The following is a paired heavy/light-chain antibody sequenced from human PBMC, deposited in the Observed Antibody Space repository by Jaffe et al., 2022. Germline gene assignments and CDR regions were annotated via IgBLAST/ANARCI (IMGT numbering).Heavy chain of an antibody. Sequence: QVQLQESGPGLVKPSGTLSLTCAVSGGSITSNNWWIWVRQPPGKGLEWIGQIYHSGTTNYNPSLKSRVTISVDKSKNQFSLNLNSVTAADMAVYYCARRSGNSVGWYDSGGTESWGQGTLVTVSS. CDR3: ARRSGNSVGWYDSGGTES. CDR2: IYHSGTT. V-gene: IGHV4-4*02. J-gene: IGHJ5*02. D-gene: IGHD6-19*01. CDR1: GGSITSNNW.
Light chain of an antibody. CDR1: QSVSRDY. CDR3: QQYGSLPIT. Sequence: EIVLTQSPGTLSLSPGERGTLSCRASQSVSRDYLAWYQQKPGQAPRLLINAASSRATGIPDRFSGSGSGTDFILTISRLEPEDFVVYYCQQYGSLPITFGQGTRLEIK. J-gene: IGKJ5*01. CDR2: AAS. V-gene: IGKV3-20*01.